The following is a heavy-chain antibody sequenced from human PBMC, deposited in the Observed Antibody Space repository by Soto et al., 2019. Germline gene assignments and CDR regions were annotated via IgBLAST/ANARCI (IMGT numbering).Heavy chain of an antibody. J-gene: IGHJ5*02. V-gene: IGHV1-69*12. CDR1: GGTFSSYA. Sequence: QVQLVQSGAEVKKPGSSVKVSCKASGGTFSSYAISWVRQAPGQGLEWMGGIIPIFGTANYAQKFQGRVTITADESTSTAYMELSSLRSEDTAVYYCARVIVLVPAAIGGWFDPWGQGTLVTVSS. D-gene: IGHD2-2*01. CDR3: ARVIVLVPAAIGGWFDP. CDR2: IIPIFGTA.